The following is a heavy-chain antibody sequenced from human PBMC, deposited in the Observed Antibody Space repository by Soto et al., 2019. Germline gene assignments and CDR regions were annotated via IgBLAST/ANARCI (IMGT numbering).Heavy chain of an antibody. V-gene: IGHV1-2*02. CDR1: GYSFTDYY. CDR2: INPNSGGT. Sequence: GASVKVSCKASGYSFTDYYMHWVRLVPGQGLEWMGWINPNSGGTNYAQKFQGRVTMTRDTSISTAYMELTSLRSEDTAVYYCAAELYSGGRCCSFDIWGQGTVVTVSS. D-gene: IGHD2-21*01. J-gene: IGHJ3*02. CDR3: AAELYSGGRCCSFDI.